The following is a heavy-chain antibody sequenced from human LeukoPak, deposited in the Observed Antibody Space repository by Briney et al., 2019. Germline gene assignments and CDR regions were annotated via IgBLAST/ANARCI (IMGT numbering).Heavy chain of an antibody. D-gene: IGHD4-17*01. V-gene: IGHV4-34*01. CDR3: ARLAYNGDYVNY. Sequence: SETLSLTCAVYGGSFGGYYWSWIRQPPGKGLEWIGEINHSGSTNYNPSLKSRVTISVDTSKNQFSLKLSSATAADTAVYYCARLAYNGDYVNYWGQGTLVTVST. CDR1: GGSFGGYY. J-gene: IGHJ4*02. CDR2: INHSGST.